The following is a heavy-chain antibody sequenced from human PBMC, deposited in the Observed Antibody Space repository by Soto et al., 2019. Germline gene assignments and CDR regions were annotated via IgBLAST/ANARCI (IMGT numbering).Heavy chain of an antibody. CDR3: ARNGDSSDYRGWFDP. CDR1: GFTVIRNY. Sequence: EVQLVESGGGLVQPGGSLRLSGAASGFTVIRNYMSWVRQAPGKGLEWVSVIFSGGTTYYADSVKGRFTISRDNSKNTLYLQMNSLRAEDTAVYYCARNGDSSDYRGWFDPWGQGTLVTVSS. V-gene: IGHV3-66*01. D-gene: IGHD3-22*01. J-gene: IGHJ5*02. CDR2: IFSGGTT.